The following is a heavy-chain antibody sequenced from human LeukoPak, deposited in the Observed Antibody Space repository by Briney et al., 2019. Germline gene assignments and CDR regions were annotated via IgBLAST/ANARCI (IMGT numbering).Heavy chain of an antibody. D-gene: IGHD6-13*01. V-gene: IGHV4-61*01. J-gene: IGHJ2*01. Sequence: SGTLSLTCTVSGGSVSSGSYYWSWIRQPPGKGLEWIGYIYYSGSTNYNPSLKSRVTISVDTSKNQFSLKLSSVTAADTAVYYCARGSSSWYNHWYFDLWGRGTLVTVSS. CDR2: IYYSGST. CDR1: GGSVSSGSYY. CDR3: ARGSSSWYNHWYFDL.